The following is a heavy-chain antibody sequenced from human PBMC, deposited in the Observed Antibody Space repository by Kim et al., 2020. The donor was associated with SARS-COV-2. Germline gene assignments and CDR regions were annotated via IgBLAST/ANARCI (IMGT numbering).Heavy chain of an antibody. V-gene: IGHV3-23*01. Sequence: GGSLRLSCVASGFTFSSYAMSWVRQAPGKGLEWVSAISGSGGSTYYADSVKGRFTISRDNSKNTLYLQMNSLRAEDTAVYYCAKVSFVGSGSYIYYYGMDVWGQGTTVTVSS. CDR1: GFTFSSYA. CDR2: ISGSGGST. J-gene: IGHJ6*02. CDR3: AKVSFVGSGSYIYYYGMDV. D-gene: IGHD3-10*01.